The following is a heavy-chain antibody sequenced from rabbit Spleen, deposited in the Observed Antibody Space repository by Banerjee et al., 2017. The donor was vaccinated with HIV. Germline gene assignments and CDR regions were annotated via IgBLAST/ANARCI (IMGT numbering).Heavy chain of an antibody. V-gene: IGHV1S47*01. J-gene: IGHJ4*01. D-gene: IGHD4-1*01. CDR1: GFDFSNYG. CDR2: IHPIFAST. Sequence: QEQLVESGGGLVQPGGSLKLSCKASGFDFSNYGVSWVRQAPGKGLEWIGYIHPIFASTYYASWVNGRFAISSHNAQNTLYLQLNSLTAADTATYFCARGVTIVVAGVPSFNLWGPGTLVTVS. CDR3: ARGVTIVVAGVPSFNL.